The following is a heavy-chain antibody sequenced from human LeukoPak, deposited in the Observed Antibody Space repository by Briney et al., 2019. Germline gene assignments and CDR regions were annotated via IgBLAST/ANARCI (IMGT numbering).Heavy chain of an antibody. CDR1: GGSISSGDYY. D-gene: IGHD3-22*01. Sequence: PSETLSLTCTVSGGSISSGDYYWSWIRQHPGKGLEWIGYIYYSGSTYYNPSLKSRVTISVDTSKNQFSLKLSSGTAADTAVYYCARDHYYDSSGTRNFDYWGQGTLVTVSS. V-gene: IGHV4-30-4*08. CDR2: IYYSGST. J-gene: IGHJ4*02. CDR3: ARDHYYDSSGTRNFDY.